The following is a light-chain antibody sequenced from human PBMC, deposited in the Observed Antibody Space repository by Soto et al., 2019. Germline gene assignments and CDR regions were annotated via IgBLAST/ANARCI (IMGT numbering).Light chain of an antibody. V-gene: IGKV1-39*01. CDR3: QQTYSLPRT. J-gene: IGKJ1*01. CDR1: QTVSKF. CDR2: SAS. Sequence: DVQMTQSPSSLSASVGDRVTIACRASQTVSKFVNWYQQKPGKAPDLLIYSASTLYSGVPSRFSGSGSGTEFTLTISNLQPEDFATYYCQQTYSLPRTFAQGTKVDIK.